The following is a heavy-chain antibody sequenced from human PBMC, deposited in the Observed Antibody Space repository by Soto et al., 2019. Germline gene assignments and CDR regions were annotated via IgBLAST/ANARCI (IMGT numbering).Heavy chain of an antibody. D-gene: IGHD1-20*01. CDR2: ISSNGGRT. V-gene: IGHV3-23*01. CDR1: GFTFSSYA. J-gene: IGHJ4*02. CDR3: AQDPRISGIDY. Sequence: EVQLLESGGGLVQPGGSLRLSCGASGFTFSSYAMSWVRQAPGKAPEWVSGISSNGGRTDYADSVRGRFTMSRDKSKNTVYLQRNSLRAEDTAVYYRAQDPRISGIDYWGQGTLVTVSS.